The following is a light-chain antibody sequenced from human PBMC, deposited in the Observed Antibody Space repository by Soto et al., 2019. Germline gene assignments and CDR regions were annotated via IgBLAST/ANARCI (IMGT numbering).Light chain of an antibody. V-gene: IGKV3-11*01. Sequence: EIVLTQSPATLSLSPGERATLSCRASQSVGTYLAWYQQKPGQAPRLLIYDASNRATGIPARFSGSGSGTAFTLTISSLQPEDFAVYYCQQRSPWPPFTFGQGTKLEI. CDR1: QSVGTY. CDR3: QQRSPWPPFT. CDR2: DAS. J-gene: IGKJ2*01.